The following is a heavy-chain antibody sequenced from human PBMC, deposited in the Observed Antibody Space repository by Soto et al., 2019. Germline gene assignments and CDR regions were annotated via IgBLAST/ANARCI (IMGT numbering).Heavy chain of an antibody. Sequence: PSETLSLTCTFSGGSISSYYWSWIRQPPGKGLEWIGYIYYSGSTNYNPSLKSRVTISVDTSKNQFSLKLSSVTAADTAVYYCARFGGAYKYYYYYGMDVGGQGTTVTVS. D-gene: IGHD3-10*01. CDR3: ARFGGAYKYYYYYGMDV. CDR1: GGSISSYY. J-gene: IGHJ6*02. V-gene: IGHV4-59*08. CDR2: IYYSGST.